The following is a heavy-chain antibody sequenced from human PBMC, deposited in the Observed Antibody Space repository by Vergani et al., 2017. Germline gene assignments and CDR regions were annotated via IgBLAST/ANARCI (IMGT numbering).Heavy chain of an antibody. D-gene: IGHD1-1*01. J-gene: IGHJ6*03. CDR2: ISYDASNK. CDR3: AREGASTTGTTGSYMDV. CDR1: GFTFSRYA. V-gene: IGHV3-30-3*01. Sequence: QVQLVESGGGVVQPGRSLRLSCAASGFTFSRYAMHWVRQAPGKGLEWVAVISYDASNKYYADSVKGRFTISRDKSKNTLYLQMNSLRAEDTAVYYCAREGASTTGTTGSYMDVWGKGTTVTVSS.